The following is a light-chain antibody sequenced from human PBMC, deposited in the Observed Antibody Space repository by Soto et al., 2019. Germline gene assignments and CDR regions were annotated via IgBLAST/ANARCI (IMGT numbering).Light chain of an antibody. CDR2: DAS. J-gene: IGKJ2*01. CDR1: RDISVY. V-gene: IGKV1-33*01. CDR3: QQYDNLPPYT. Sequence: DIQMTQSPSSLSASVGDRVTITCQASRDISVYLNWYQQKPGKPPKLLVYDASNLQTGVPSRFSGSGSGTHFTFTISSLQPEDFVTYYCQQYDNLPPYTFGQGTKVEL.